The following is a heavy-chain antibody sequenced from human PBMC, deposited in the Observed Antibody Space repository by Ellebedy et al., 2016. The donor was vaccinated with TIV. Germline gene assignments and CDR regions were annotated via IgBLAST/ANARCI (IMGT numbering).Heavy chain of an antibody. J-gene: IGHJ4*02. CDR2: INHSGST. Sequence: SETLSLXCAVYGGSFSGYYWSWIRQPPGKGLEWIGEINHSGSTNYNPSLKSRVTISVDTSKNQFSLKLSSVTAADTAVYYCARKDSYFDYWGQGTLVTVSS. CDR3: ARKDSYFDY. V-gene: IGHV4-34*01. CDR1: GGSFSGYY. D-gene: IGHD2-15*01.